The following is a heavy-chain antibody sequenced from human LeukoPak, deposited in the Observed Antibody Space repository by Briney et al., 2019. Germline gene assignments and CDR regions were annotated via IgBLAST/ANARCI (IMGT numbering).Heavy chain of an antibody. J-gene: IGHJ4*02. CDR2: MNPNSGNT. CDR1: GYTFTSYD. CDR3: ASSYDSSGGYYFDY. Sequence: GASVKVSCKASGYTFTSYDINWVRQATGQGLEWIGWMNPNSGNTGYAQKFQGRVTMTRNTSISTAYMELSSLRSEDTAVYYCASSYDSSGGYYFDYWGQGTLVTVSS. D-gene: IGHD3-22*01. V-gene: IGHV1-8*01.